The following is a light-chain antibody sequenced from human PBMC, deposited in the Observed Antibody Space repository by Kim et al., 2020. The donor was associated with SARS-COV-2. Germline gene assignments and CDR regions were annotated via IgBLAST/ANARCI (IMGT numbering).Light chain of an antibody. J-gene: IGLJ2*01. V-gene: IGLV3-19*01. CDR2: GKN. CDR1: GLRSYY. Sequence: SSELTQDPAVSVALGQTVRITCQGDGLRSYYASWYQQKPGQAPVLVIYGKNNRPSGIPDRFSGSSSGNTASLTIPGAQAEDEADYYCNSRDSSGNHVVFG. CDR3: NSRDSSGNHVV.